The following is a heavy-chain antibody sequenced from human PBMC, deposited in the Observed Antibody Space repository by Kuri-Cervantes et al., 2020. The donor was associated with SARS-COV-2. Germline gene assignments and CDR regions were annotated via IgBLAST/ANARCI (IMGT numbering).Heavy chain of an antibody. CDR1: GFTFSSYA. CDR2: ISGSGGST. V-gene: IGHV3-23*01. J-gene: IGHJ4*02. CDR3: AKGFVPAAPRGDY. D-gene: IGHD2-2*01. Sequence: GESLKISCAASGFTFSSYAMSWVRQAPGKGLEWVSAISGSGGSTYYADSVKGRFTISRDNPKNTLYLQMNSLRAEDTAVYYCAKGFVPAAPRGDYWGQGTLVTVSS.